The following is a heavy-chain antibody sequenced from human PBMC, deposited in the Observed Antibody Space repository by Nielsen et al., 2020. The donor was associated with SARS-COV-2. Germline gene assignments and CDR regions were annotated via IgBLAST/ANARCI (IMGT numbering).Heavy chain of an antibody. CDR3: AADRPDITHSIAFYYMDV. D-gene: IGHD1-14*01. J-gene: IGHJ6*03. Sequence: ASVKVSCKASGSSFTPFAFHWVRQAPGQRLEWMGWITAVSGYTKYSQKFQDRVTITGDTSASTAYMELSSLRSEDTAVYYCAADRPDITHSIAFYYMDVWGKGTTVTVSS. CDR1: GSSFTPFA. V-gene: IGHV1-3*01. CDR2: ITAVSGYT.